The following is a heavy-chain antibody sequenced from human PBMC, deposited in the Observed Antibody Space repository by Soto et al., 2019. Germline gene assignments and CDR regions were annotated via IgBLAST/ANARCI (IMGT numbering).Heavy chain of an antibody. Sequence: EVQLLESGGGLVQPGGSLRLSCAASGFTFSSYAMSWVRQAPGKGLEWVSAISGSGGSTYYADSVKGRFTISRDNSKNTLYLQMNSLRAEDTAVYYCAKDRRESSSWGYYYYYYGMDVWGQGTTVTVSS. D-gene: IGHD6-13*01. CDR3: AKDRRESSSWGYYYYYYGMDV. CDR1: GFTFSSYA. V-gene: IGHV3-23*01. J-gene: IGHJ6*02. CDR2: ISGSGGST.